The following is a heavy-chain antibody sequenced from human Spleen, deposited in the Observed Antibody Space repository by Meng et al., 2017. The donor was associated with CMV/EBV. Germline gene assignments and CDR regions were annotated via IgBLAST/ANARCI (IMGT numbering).Heavy chain of an antibody. J-gene: IGHJ6*02. Sequence: SETLSLTCTVSGGPVSSGTYYWSWIRQPPGKGLEWIGFIYYSGSTNYNPSLKSRLTISVDTSKNQFSLNLSSVTAADTAVYYCAVAGYCSSISCYYGMDVWGQGTTVTVSS. CDR2: IYYSGST. V-gene: IGHV4-61*01. CDR3: AVAGYCSSISCYYGMDV. D-gene: IGHD2-2*03. CDR1: GGPVSSGTYY.